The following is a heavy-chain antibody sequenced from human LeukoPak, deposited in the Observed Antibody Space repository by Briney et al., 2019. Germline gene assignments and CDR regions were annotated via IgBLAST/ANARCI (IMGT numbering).Heavy chain of an antibody. CDR3: ARVGSSGEFDL. D-gene: IGHD6-13*01. J-gene: IGHJ5*02. Sequence: ASVKVSCKPSGYTLCDYGFTWVRQAPGQGLEWMGWISGFNGKTNYAVRVQDRLTLTTDTSTNTTTLDLRGLRPDDTAMYYCARVGSSGEFDLWGQGTLLTVSS. V-gene: IGHV1-18*01. CDR2: ISGFNGKT. CDR1: GYTLCDYG.